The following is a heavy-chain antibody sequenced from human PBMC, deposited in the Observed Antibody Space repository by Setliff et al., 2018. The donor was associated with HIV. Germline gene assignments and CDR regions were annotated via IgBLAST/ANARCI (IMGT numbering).Heavy chain of an antibody. CDR3: ARRARESTALHSDWNDVLFFDY. CDR1: GYTFTSYG. J-gene: IGHJ4*02. D-gene: IGHD1-1*01. CDR2: ISAYNGNT. Sequence: ASVKVSCKASGYTFTSYGLNWVRQAPGQGLEWMGWISAYNGNTNYAQKLQGRVTMTTDTSTSTAYMELRSLRSDDTAMYYCARRARESTALHSDWNDVLFFDYWGQGTLVTVSS. V-gene: IGHV1-18*01.